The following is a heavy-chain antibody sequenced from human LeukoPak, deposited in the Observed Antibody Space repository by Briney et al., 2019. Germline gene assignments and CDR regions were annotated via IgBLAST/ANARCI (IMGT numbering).Heavy chain of an antibody. D-gene: IGHD3-10*01. CDR2: ISWNSGSI. Sequence: PGGSLRLSCAASGFTFDDYAMHWVRQAPGKGLEWVSGISWNSGSIGYADSVKGRFTISRDNAKNSLYLQMNSLRAEDTAVYYCAKAAMVRGVTYYYYMDVWGKGTTVTISS. CDR1: GFTFDDYA. J-gene: IGHJ6*03. CDR3: AKAAMVRGVTYYYYMDV. V-gene: IGHV3-9*01.